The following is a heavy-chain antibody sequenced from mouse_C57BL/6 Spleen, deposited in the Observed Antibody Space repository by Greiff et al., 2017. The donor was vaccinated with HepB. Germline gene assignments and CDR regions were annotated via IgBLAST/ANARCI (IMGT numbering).Heavy chain of an antibody. CDR1: GYTFTDYN. CDR2: INPNNGGT. V-gene: IGHV1-18*01. J-gene: IGHJ2*01. CDR3: ARWKYYGSSYYFDY. Sequence: EVQLQQSGPELVKPGASVKIPCKASGYTFTDYNMDWVKQSHGKSLEWIGDINPNNGGTNYNQKFKGKATLTVDKSSSTAYMELRSLTSEDTAVYYCARWKYYGSSYYFDYWGQGTTLTVSS. D-gene: IGHD1-1*01.